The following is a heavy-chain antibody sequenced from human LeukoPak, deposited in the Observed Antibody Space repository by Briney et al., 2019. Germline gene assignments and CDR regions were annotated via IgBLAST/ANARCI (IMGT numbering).Heavy chain of an antibody. CDR2: ISGSGGST. V-gene: IGHV3-23*01. D-gene: IGHD3-10*02. J-gene: IGHJ6*04. Sequence: GGSLRLSCAASGFTFNRYAMSWVRQAPGKGLEGVSAISGSGGSTYYADSVKGRFTISRDNSKNTLYLQMNSLRAEDTAVYYCAELGITMIGGLWGKGTTVTISS. CDR1: GFTFNRYA. CDR3: AELGITMIGGL.